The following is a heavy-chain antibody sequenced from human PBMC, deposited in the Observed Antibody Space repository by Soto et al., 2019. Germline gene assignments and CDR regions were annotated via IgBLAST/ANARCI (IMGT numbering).Heavy chain of an antibody. Sequence: PSETLSLTCAVSGDSISSYYCMWIRQPPGKGLESIGYLYYGRSANYNPSLKSRVTLSVDTSTNQCSLTLSSMTAADTAVYYCAKDRGGCSSTSCPPRLFDYWGQGTLVTVSS. V-gene: IGHV4-59*01. CDR3: AKDRGGCSSTSCPPRLFDY. J-gene: IGHJ4*02. CDR2: LYYGRSA. D-gene: IGHD2-2*01. CDR1: GDSISSYY.